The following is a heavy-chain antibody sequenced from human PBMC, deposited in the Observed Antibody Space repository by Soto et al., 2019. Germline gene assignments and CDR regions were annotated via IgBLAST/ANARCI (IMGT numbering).Heavy chain of an antibody. CDR1: GFSLSSPAVG. J-gene: IGHJ4*02. Sequence: QITLKESGPTLVKPTQTLTLTCTFSGFSLSSPAVGVNWIRQPPGKALELLALIYWDDDKQYSPSLRSRLTITKDTSKNQVVLTMTNVDPVDTATYYCAHGSGWLSDYWGQGTLVTVSS. V-gene: IGHV2-5*02. CDR2: IYWDDDK. D-gene: IGHD6-19*01. CDR3: AHGSGWLSDY.